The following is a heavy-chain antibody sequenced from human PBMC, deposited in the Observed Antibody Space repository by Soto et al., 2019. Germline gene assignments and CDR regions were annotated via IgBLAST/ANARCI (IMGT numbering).Heavy chain of an antibody. V-gene: IGHV3-23*01. Sequence: EVQLLESGGGLARPGGSLRLSCVASGFIFSDYAMTWIRQAPGKGLEWVATISASGGNIEYTDSLKGRFTISRDNSKKTVYLQINGLTDDDTAVHYCAKVAGGLGYFDLWGRGTLVTVSS. CDR3: AKVAGGLGYFDL. CDR2: ISASGGNI. CDR1: GFIFSDYA. J-gene: IGHJ2*01. D-gene: IGHD3-16*01.